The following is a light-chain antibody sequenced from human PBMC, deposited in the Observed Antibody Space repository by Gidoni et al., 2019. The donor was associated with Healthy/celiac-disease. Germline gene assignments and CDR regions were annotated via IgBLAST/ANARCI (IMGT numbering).Light chain of an antibody. V-gene: IGLV2-23*01. J-gene: IGLJ1*01. CDR1: SSDVGSYNL. Sequence: QSALTQPASVSGSPGQSITISCTGTSSDVGSYNLGSWYQQHPGKAPKLMIYEGRKRPSGVSYRFSGSKSGNTASLTISGLQAEDEADYYCCSYAGSSTPYVFGTGTKVTVL. CDR3: CSYAGSSTPYV. CDR2: EGR.